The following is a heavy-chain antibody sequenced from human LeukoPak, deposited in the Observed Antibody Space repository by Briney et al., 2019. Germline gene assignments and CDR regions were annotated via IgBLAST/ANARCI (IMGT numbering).Heavy chain of an antibody. D-gene: IGHD5/OR15-5a*01. Sequence: SETLSLTCTVSGGSISSSSYYWGCIRQPPGKGLEWIGSIYYSGSTYYNPSLKSLVTISVDTSKNQFSLKLSSVTAAATAVYYCARLLGASTLLVWGQGTMVSVSS. CDR1: GGSISSSSYY. J-gene: IGHJ3*01. CDR3: ARLLGASTLLV. V-gene: IGHV4-39*07. CDR2: IYYSGST.